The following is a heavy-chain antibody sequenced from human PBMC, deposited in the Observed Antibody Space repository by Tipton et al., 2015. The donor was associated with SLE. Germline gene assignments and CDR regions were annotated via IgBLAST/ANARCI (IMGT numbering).Heavy chain of an antibody. D-gene: IGHD2-15*01. CDR3: ARDGRGYCDNSGCSEYHWFDP. V-gene: IGHV4-59*11. J-gene: IGHJ5*02. CDR2: IYYLGNT. CDR1: GGSISSHY. Sequence: TLSLTCTVSGGSISSHYWSWFRQPPGKGLEWIGYIYYLGNTQYNPSLNSRVTISLDTSRTQFSLKLSSVTAADTAVYYCARDGRGYCDNSGCSEYHWFDPWGQGTLVTVSS.